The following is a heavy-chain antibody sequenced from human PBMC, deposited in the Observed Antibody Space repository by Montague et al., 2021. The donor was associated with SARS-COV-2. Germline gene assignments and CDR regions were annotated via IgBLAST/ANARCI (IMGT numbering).Heavy chain of an antibody. CDR1: GGSFSSDNYF. CDR2: INYSGGT. CDR3: ARQAAGDTGMLRTCGWFDA. J-gene: IGHJ5*02. Sequence: SETLSLTCTVSGGSFSSDNYFWGWIRQPPGKGLEWIGCINYSGGTFYNPSLKSRVTISVDTSRNQFSLKLISVAAADTAVYYCARQAAGDTGMLRTCGWFDAWGQGALVTVSS. D-gene: IGHD5-18*01. V-gene: IGHV4-39*01.